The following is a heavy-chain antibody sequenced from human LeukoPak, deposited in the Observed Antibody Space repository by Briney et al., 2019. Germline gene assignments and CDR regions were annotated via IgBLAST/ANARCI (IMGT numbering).Heavy chain of an antibody. V-gene: IGHV1-69*01. CDR1: GGTFSSYA. D-gene: IGHD3-10*01. J-gene: IGHJ5*02. CDR2: IIPIFGTA. CDR3: ARLGVPYGSGRGNWFDP. Sequence: GSSVKVTCKASGGTFSSYAISWVRQAPGQGLEWMGGIIPIFGTANYAQKFQGRVTITADESTSTAYMELSSLRSEDTAVYYCARLGVPYGSGRGNWFDPWGQGTLVTVSS.